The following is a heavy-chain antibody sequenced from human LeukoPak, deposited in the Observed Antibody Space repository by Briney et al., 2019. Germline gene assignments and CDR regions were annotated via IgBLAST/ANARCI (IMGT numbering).Heavy chain of an antibody. D-gene: IGHD3-3*01. CDR3: ARAPSVLRFLEWFYYYMDV. V-gene: IGHV4-4*07. J-gene: IGHJ6*03. Sequence: PSETLSLTCIVSGGSINYYYWSWIRQVAGKGLEWTGRIYTSGSTNYNPSLKSRITMSVDTSKNQFSLKLSSVTAADTAVYYCARAPSVLRFLEWFYYYMDVWGKGTTVTVSS. CDR2: IYTSGST. CDR1: GGSINYYY.